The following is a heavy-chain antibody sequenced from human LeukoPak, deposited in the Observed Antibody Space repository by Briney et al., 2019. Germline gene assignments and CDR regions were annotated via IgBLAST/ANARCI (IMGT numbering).Heavy chain of an antibody. D-gene: IGHD3-10*01. CDR1: GYSFTSYW. J-gene: IGHJ4*02. Sequence: GESLKISCKGSGYSFTSYWIGWVRQMPGKGLEWMGIIYPGDSDTRYSPSFQGQVTISADKSISTAYLQWSSLKASDTAMYYCARLRGLDYYGSGSYYNDYWGQGTLVTVSS. V-gene: IGHV5-51*01. CDR2: IYPGDSDT. CDR3: ARLRGLDYYGSGSYYNDY.